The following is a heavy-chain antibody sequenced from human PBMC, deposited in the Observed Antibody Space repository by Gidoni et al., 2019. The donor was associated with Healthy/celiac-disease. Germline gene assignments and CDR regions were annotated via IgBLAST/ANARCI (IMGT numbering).Heavy chain of an antibody. CDR3: ARDRYSNQYYDYGMDV. J-gene: IGHJ6*02. V-gene: IGHV4-59*01. CDR2: IYYSGST. Sequence: QVQLQESGPGLVKPSETLSLTCTVSGGSISSYYWSWIRQPPGKGLEWIGYIYYSGSTNYNPSLKSRVTISVDTSKNQFSLKLSSVTAADTAVYYCARDRYSNQYYDYGMDVWGQGTTVTVSS. D-gene: IGHD4-4*01. CDR1: GGSISSYY.